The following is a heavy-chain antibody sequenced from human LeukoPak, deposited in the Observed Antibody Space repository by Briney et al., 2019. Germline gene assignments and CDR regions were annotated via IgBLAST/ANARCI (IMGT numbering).Heavy chain of an antibody. J-gene: IGHJ4*02. CDR1: GFTFSSYS. CDR3: ARGLKAAAGTKYSDY. D-gene: IGHD6-13*01. V-gene: IGHV3-48*04. CDR2: ISSSSSTI. Sequence: PGGSLRLSCAASGFTFSSYSMNWVRQAPGKGLEWVSYISSSSSTIYYADSVKGRFTISRDNAKNSLYLQMSSLRAEDTAVYYCARGLKAAAGTKYSDYWGQGTLVTVSS.